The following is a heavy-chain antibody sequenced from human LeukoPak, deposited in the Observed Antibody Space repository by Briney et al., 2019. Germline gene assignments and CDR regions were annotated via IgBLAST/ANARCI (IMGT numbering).Heavy chain of an antibody. V-gene: IGHV3-7*01. J-gene: IGHJ6*03. CDR3: ASYYGDGYYYMDV. D-gene: IGHD4-17*01. CDR2: IKYDGSEK. CDR1: GFTFSVSW. Sequence: GGSLRLSCTVSGFTFSVSWMSWVRQAPGKGLEWVANIKYDGSEKYYVDSVKGRFTISRDNAKNSLYLQMNSLRAEDTAVYYCASYYGDGYYYMDVWGKGTTVTISS.